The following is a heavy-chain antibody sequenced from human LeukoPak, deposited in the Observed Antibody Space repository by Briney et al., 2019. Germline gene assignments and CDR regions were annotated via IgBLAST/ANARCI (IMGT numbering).Heavy chain of an antibody. V-gene: IGHV3-74*01. Sequence: GGSLRLSCAASGFTFSSYWMHWVRQAPGKGLVWVSRINTDGSSTSYADSVKGRLTISRDNAKNTLYLQMNSLRAEDTAVYYCARAEGIDYYDSSGYYPDYWGQGTLVTVSS. J-gene: IGHJ4*02. D-gene: IGHD3-22*01. CDR3: ARAEGIDYYDSSGYYPDY. CDR2: INTDGSST. CDR1: GFTFSSYW.